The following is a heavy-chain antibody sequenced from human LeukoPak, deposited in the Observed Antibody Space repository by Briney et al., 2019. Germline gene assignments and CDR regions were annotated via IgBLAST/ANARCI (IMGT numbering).Heavy chain of an antibody. J-gene: IGHJ5*02. D-gene: IGHD1-26*01. Sequence: ASVKVSCKASGYTFTSYDINWVRQATGQGLEWMGWMNPNSGNTGYAQKFQGRVTMTRNTSISTAYMELSSLRSEDTAMYYCARGVGPEGWFDPWGQGTLVTVSS. CDR2: MNPNSGNT. CDR1: GYTFTSYD. V-gene: IGHV1-8*01. CDR3: ARGVGPEGWFDP.